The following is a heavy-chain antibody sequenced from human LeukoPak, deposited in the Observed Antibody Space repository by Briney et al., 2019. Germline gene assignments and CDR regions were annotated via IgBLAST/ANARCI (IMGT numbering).Heavy chain of an antibody. Sequence: GESLRLSCAASGFTFDDYGMSWVRQAPGKGLEWVSAINWNGGSTGYADSVKGRFTISRDNAKNSLYLQMNRLRAEDTALYYCARGYDSSGHQVDYWGQGTLVTVSS. CDR2: INWNGGST. CDR1: GFTFDDYG. CDR3: ARGYDSSGHQVDY. V-gene: IGHV3-20*04. D-gene: IGHD3-22*01. J-gene: IGHJ4*02.